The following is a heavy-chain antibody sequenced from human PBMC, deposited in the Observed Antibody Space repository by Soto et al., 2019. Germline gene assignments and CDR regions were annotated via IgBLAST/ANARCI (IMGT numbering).Heavy chain of an antibody. CDR1: GYTFTSYA. D-gene: IGHD3-10*01. V-gene: IGHV1-3*01. CDR2: INAGNGDT. Sequence: ASVKVSCKASGYTFTSYAIHWVRQAPGQRLEWMGWINAGNGDTKYSQKFQGRVTITRDTSASTAYMELSSLRSEDTAVYYCPRGRAWNQLLLFGEYSNNYYYYGMDVWGQGTTVTVSS. CDR3: PRGRAWNQLLLFGEYSNNYYYYGMDV. J-gene: IGHJ6*02.